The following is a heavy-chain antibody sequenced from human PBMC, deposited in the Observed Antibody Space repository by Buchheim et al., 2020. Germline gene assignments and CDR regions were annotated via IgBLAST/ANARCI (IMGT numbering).Heavy chain of an antibody. Sequence: QLQLQESGSGLVKPSQTLSLTCAVSGGSISSGGYSWSWIRQPPGKGLEWIGYIYHSGSTYYNPSLKSRVTISVDRSKNQFSLKLSSVTAADTAVYYCARAYYCSSTSCYTGDSVWFDPWGQGTL. CDR3: ARAYYCSSTSCYTGDSVWFDP. D-gene: IGHD2-2*02. CDR2: IYHSGST. V-gene: IGHV4-30-2*01. CDR1: GGSISSGGYS. J-gene: IGHJ5*02.